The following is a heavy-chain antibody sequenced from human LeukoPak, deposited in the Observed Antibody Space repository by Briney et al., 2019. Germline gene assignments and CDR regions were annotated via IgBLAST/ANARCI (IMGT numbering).Heavy chain of an antibody. D-gene: IGHD6-19*01. J-gene: IGHJ3*02. CDR3: ARSTMAVAGTGVFDI. Sequence: SETLSLTCTVSGGSISSSTYYWCWIRQPPGKGLEWIGSIYYSGSTYYNPSLKSRVTISVDTSKNQFSLKLSSVTAADSAVYYCARSTMAVAGTGVFDIWGQGTMVTVSS. CDR1: GGSISSSTYY. V-gene: IGHV4-39*01. CDR2: IYYSGST.